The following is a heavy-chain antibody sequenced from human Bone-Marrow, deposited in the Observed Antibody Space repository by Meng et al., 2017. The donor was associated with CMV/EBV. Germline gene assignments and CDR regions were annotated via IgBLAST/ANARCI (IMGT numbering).Heavy chain of an antibody. CDR3: ARVALYYYGSGSPLPETNDYYGMDV. V-gene: IGHV4-59*01. J-gene: IGHJ6*01. D-gene: IGHD3-10*01. Sequence: SETLSLTCTASGGSISSYHWSWIRQPPGKGLEWIGYIYYSGSTNYNPSLKSRVTISVDTSKNQFSLKLGSVTAADTAVYYCARVALYYYGSGSPLPETNDYYGMDVWGQGTTVTVSS. CDR1: GGSISSYH. CDR2: IYYSGST.